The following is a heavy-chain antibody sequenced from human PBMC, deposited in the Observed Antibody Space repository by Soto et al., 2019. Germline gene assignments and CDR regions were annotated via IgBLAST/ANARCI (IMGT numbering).Heavy chain of an antibody. Sequence: GGSLRLSCAASGFTFSNAWMSWVRQAPGKGLEWVGRIKSKTDGGTTDYAAPVKGRFTISRDDSKNTLYLQMNSLKTEDTAVYYCTTRIYGSGSYYFDYWGQGTLVTVFS. CDR2: IKSKTDGGTT. CDR3: TTRIYGSGSYYFDY. CDR1: GFTFSNAW. D-gene: IGHD3-10*01. V-gene: IGHV3-15*01. J-gene: IGHJ4*02.